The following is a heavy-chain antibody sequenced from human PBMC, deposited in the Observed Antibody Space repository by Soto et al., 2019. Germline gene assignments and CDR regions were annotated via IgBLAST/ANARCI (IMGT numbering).Heavy chain of an antibody. D-gene: IGHD3-3*01. CDR3: ARVPTGPMTIFGVLMTYYFDY. V-gene: IGHV4-34*01. CDR1: GGSFGGYY. CDR2: INHSGST. Sequence: QVHLQQWGAGLLKPSETLSRTCAVYGGSFGGYYCSWIRQPPGKGLEWIGEINHSGSTNYNPSLKSRVIISVDTSKNQFSLKLSSVTAADTAVYYCARVPTGPMTIFGVLMTYYFDYWGQGTLVTVPS. J-gene: IGHJ4*02.